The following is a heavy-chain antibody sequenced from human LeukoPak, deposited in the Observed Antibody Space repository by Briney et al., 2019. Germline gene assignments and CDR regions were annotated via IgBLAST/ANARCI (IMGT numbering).Heavy chain of an antibody. Sequence: GGSLRLSCAASGFSFSNYWMHWVRQAPGKGLVWVSRINSDGSSTSYADFVKGRFTISRDNAKNTMYLQMNSLRADDTAVYYCARGRGKVVLAATNDYWGQGTLVTVSS. V-gene: IGHV3-74*01. J-gene: IGHJ4*02. D-gene: IGHD2-15*01. CDR3: ARGRGKVVLAATNDY. CDR1: GFSFSNYW. CDR2: INSDGSST.